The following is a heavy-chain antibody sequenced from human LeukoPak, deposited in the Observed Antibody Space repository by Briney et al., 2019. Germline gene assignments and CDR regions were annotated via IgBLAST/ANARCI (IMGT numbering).Heavy chain of an antibody. V-gene: IGHV3-30*04. CDR2: ISYDGSNK. J-gene: IGHJ4*02. CDR1: GFTFSSYA. D-gene: IGHD2-15*01. Sequence: GGSLRLSCAASGFTFSSYAMHWVRQAPGKGLEWVAVISYDGSNKYYADSVKGRFTISRDNSKNTLYLQMNSLRAEDTAVYYCAKDHRYCSGGSCYGADYWGQGTLVTVSS. CDR3: AKDHRYCSGGSCYGADY.